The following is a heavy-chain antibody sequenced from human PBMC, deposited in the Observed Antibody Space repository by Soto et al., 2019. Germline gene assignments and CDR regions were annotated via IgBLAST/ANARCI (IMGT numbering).Heavy chain of an antibody. J-gene: IGHJ6*02. D-gene: IGHD3-10*01. CDR3: DKKLGARQYYYYYGMDV. CDR1: GFTFSSYA. CDR2: ISGSGGST. V-gene: IGHV3-23*01. Sequence: GGSLRLSCAASGFTFSSYAMSWVRQAPGKGLEWVSAISGSGGSTYYADSVKGRFTISRDNSKNTLYLQMNSLRAEDTAVYYCDKKLGARQYYYYYGMDVWGQGTTVTVSS.